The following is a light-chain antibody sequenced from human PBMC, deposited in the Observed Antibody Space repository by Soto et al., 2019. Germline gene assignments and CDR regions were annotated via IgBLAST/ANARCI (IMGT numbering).Light chain of an antibody. CDR1: SSDIGGYDY. V-gene: IGLV2-14*01. CDR3: CSYTRTSNHYF. J-gene: IGLJ1*01. CDR2: EVR. Sequence: QSALTQPASVSGSRGQSITISCTGTSSDIGGYDYVSWYQQRPGKAPKLMIYEVRYRPSGVSNRFSGSKSGNTASLTVSGLQAEDEADYYCCSYTRTSNHYFFGSGTQLTVL.